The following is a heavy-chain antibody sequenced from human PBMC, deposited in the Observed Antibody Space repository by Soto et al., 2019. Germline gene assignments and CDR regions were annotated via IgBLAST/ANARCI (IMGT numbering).Heavy chain of an antibody. J-gene: IGHJ6*02. CDR1: GFTFSSYS. V-gene: IGHV3-21*01. Sequence: GGSLRLSCAASGFTFSSYSMNWVRQAPGKGLEWVSSISSSSSYIYYADSVKGRFTISRDNAKNSLYLQMNSLRAEDTAVYYCARLNTMVRGVNSGYYYGMDVWGQGTTVTVSS. CDR2: ISSSSSYI. D-gene: IGHD3-10*01. CDR3: ARLNTMVRGVNSGYYYGMDV.